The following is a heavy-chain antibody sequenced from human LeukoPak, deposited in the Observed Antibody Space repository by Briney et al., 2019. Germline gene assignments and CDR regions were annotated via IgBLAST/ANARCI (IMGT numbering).Heavy chain of an antibody. Sequence: PSETLSLTCSVSGGSVSNYYWNWIRQVPGKGLEWIGFIYYSERATYNPSLKSRVTISINTSKNQFSLKLTSVTTADTAVYYCARGDLALSGTRGYYYYYGMDVWGQGTTVTVSS. J-gene: IGHJ6*02. D-gene: IGHD3-10*01. CDR3: ARGDLALSGTRGYYYYYGMDV. V-gene: IGHV4-59*02. CDR1: GGSVSNYY. CDR2: IYYSERA.